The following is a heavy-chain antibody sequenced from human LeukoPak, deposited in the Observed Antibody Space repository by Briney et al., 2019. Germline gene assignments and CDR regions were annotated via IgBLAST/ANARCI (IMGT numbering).Heavy chain of an antibody. D-gene: IGHD2-15*01. CDR2: ISSGSTYI. CDR3: AKIMALYCSGGTCNEIDS. CDR1: GFTFSSYS. V-gene: IGHV3-21*04. Sequence: GSLRLSCAASGFTFSSYSMNWVRQAPGKGLEWVSSISSGSTYIYYADSVKGRFSISRDNAKNSLYLQMNSLRADDTAVYYCAKIMALYCSGGTCNEIDSWGQGTLVTVSS. J-gene: IGHJ4*02.